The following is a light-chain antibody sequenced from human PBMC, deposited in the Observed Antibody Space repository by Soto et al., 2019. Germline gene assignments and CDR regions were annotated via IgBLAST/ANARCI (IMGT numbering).Light chain of an antibody. V-gene: IGLV2-14*03. Sequence: QSVLTQPASVSGSPGQSITISCTGTTSDVGGYNYVSWYQQHPGKAPKLKIYDVNIRPSGVSNRFSGSKSGNTASLTISGLQAEDEADYYCSSYRSSSPYVFGTGTKLTVL. CDR3: SSYRSSSPYV. J-gene: IGLJ1*01. CDR2: DVN. CDR1: TSDVGGYNY.